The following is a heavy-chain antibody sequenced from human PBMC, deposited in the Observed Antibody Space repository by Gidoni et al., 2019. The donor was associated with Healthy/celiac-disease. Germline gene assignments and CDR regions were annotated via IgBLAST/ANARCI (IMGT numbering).Heavy chain of an antibody. CDR1: GGSIRSGGYY. CDR2: IYYSGST. D-gene: IGHD3-3*01. CDR3: ARDPGYDFWSGPYYYYYYYMDV. Sequence: QVQLQESGPGLVQPSQTLSLTCTVPGGSIRSGGYYWTWIRQHPGKGLEWIGYIYYSGSTYYNPSLKSRVTISVDTSKNQFSLKLSSVTAADTAVYYCARDPGYDFWSGPYYYYYYYMDVWGKGTTVTVSS. J-gene: IGHJ6*03. V-gene: IGHV4-31*03.